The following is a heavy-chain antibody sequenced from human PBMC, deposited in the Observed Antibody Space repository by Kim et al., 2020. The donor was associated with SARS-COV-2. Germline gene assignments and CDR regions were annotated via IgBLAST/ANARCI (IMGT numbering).Heavy chain of an antibody. D-gene: IGHD3-10*01. CDR3: ARGSYGSGSYNWFDP. Sequence: PPLKGRVTISVDTSKNQFSLKLSSVTAADTAVYYCARGSYGSGSYNWFDPWGQGTLVTVSS. V-gene: IGHV4-59*09. J-gene: IGHJ5*02.